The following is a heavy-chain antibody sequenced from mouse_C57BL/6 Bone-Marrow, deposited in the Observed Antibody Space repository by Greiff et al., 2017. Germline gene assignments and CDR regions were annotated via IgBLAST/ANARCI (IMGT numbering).Heavy chain of an antibody. CDR3: ARDIGRWHWYCDV. CDR2: SRNKANDYTT. D-gene: IGHD2-3*01. V-gene: IGHV7-1*01. J-gene: IGHJ1*03. Sequence: EVQGVESGGGLVQSGRSLRLSCATSGFTFSDFYMEWVRQAPGKGLEWIAASRNKANDYTTEYSASVKGRFIVSRDTSQSILYLQMDVLRAEDNAVYYCARDIGRWHWYCDVWGTGTTVTVSS. CDR1: GFTFSDFY.